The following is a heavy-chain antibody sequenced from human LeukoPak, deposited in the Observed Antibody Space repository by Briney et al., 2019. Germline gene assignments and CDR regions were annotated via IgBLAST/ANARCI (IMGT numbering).Heavy chain of an antibody. CDR2: IKSKTDGGTT. CDR1: GFTFSNAW. D-gene: IGHD1-20*01. CDR3: AKVGGAGNWYGNTWPFDY. V-gene: IGHV3-15*01. Sequence: PGGSLRLSCAASGFTFSNAWMSWVRQAPGKGLEWIGRIKSKTDGGTTDYAAPVKGRFTISRDSSKNTLYLQMNSLRAEDTAVYYCAKVGGAGNWYGNTWPFDYWGQGTLVTVSS. J-gene: IGHJ4*02.